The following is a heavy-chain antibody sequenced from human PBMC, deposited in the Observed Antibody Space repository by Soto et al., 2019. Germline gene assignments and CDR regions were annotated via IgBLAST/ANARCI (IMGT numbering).Heavy chain of an antibody. J-gene: IGHJ4*02. V-gene: IGHV1-46*01. CDR1: GYTFTSYY. Sequence: AXVKVSCKASGYTFTSYYMHWVRQAPGQGLEWMGIINPSGGSTSYAQKFQGRVTMTRDTSTSTVYMELSSLRSEDTAVYYCARAIAVAETFDYWGQGTLVTVSS. D-gene: IGHD6-19*01. CDR2: INPSGGST. CDR3: ARAIAVAETFDY.